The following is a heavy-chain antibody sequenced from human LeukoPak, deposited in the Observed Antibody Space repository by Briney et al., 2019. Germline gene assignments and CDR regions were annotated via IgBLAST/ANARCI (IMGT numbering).Heavy chain of an antibody. CDR2: INHSGST. CDR3: ATRTYGGNSPFDY. J-gene: IGHJ4*02. D-gene: IGHD4-23*01. CDR1: GGSFSGYY. Sequence: SETLFLTCAVYGGSFSGYYWSWIRQPPGKGLERIGEINHSGSTNYNPSLKSRVTISVDTSKNQFSLKLSSVTAADTAVYYCATRTYGGNSPFDYWGQGTLVTVSS. V-gene: IGHV4-34*01.